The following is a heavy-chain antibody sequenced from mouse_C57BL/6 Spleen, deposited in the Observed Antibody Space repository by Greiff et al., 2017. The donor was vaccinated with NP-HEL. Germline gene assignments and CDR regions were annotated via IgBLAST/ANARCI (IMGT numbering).Heavy chain of an antibody. CDR2: ISGGGGNT. CDR1: GFTFSSYT. J-gene: IGHJ1*03. CDR3: ARQGGTRYWYFDV. D-gene: IGHD1-1*01. Sequence: EVQLQESGGGLVKPGGSLKLSCAASGFTFSSYTMSWVRQTPEKRLEWVATISGGGGNTYYPDSVKGRFTISRDNAKNTLYLQMSSLRSEDTALYYCARQGGTRYWYFDVWGTGTTVTVSS. V-gene: IGHV5-9*01.